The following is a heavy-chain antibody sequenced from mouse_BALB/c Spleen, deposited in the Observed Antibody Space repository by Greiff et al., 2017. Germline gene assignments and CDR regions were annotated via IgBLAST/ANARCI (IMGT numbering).Heavy chain of an antibody. CDR1: GYTFTSYW. Sequence: VKLMESGAELARPGASVKLSCKASGYTFTSYWMQWVKQRPGQGLEWIGAIYPGDGDTRYTQKFKGKATLTADKSSSTAYMQLSSLASEDSAVYYCARGDYGNHWYFDVWGAGTTVTVSS. V-gene: IGHV1-87*01. CDR3: ARGDYGNHWYFDV. CDR2: IYPGDGDT. J-gene: IGHJ1*01. D-gene: IGHD2-1*01.